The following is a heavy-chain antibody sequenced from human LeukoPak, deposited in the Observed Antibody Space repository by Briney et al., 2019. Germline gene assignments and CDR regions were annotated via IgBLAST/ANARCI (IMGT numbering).Heavy chain of an antibody. D-gene: IGHD5-18*01. Sequence: SDTLSLTCAVSGYSISSSNWWGWIRQPPGKGLEWIGYIYYSGSTYYNPSLKSRVTMSVDTSKNQFSLKLSSVTAVDTAVFYCGRNVDTVMVGGGWFDPWGQGTLVTVSS. CDR3: GRNVDTVMVGGGWFDP. J-gene: IGHJ5*02. CDR1: GYSISSSNW. CDR2: IYYSGST. V-gene: IGHV4-28*01.